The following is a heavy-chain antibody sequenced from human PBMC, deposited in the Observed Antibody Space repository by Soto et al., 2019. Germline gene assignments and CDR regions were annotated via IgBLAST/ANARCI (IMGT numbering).Heavy chain of an antibody. V-gene: IGHV2-5*02. CDR2: IYWDDDK. D-gene: IGHD3-10*01. CDR1: GFSLSTSGVG. J-gene: IGHJ4*02. CDR3: AHSPLAIVRGASNFDY. Sequence: QITLKESGPTLVKPTQTLTLTCTFSGFSLSTSGVGVGWIRQPPGKALEWLALIYWDDDKRYSPSLKSRLTITKDTSKNQVVLTMTNMDPVNTATYYCAHSPLAIVRGASNFDYWGQGTLVTVSS.